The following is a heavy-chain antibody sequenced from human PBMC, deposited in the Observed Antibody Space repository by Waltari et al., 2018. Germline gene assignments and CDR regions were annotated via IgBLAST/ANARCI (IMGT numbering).Heavy chain of an antibody. J-gene: IGHJ3*02. V-gene: IGHV1-2*06. Sequence: SGYTFTGYYMHWVRQAPGQGLEWMGRINPNSGGTNYAQKFQGRVTMTRDTSISTAYMELSRLRSDDTAVYYCAREDSSRYAFDIWGQGTMVTVSS. CDR1: GYTFTGYY. D-gene: IGHD6-6*01. CDR3: AREDSSRYAFDI. CDR2: INPNSGGT.